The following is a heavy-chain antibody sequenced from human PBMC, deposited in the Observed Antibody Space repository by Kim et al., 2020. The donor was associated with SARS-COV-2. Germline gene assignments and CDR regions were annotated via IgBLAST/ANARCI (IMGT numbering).Heavy chain of an antibody. Sequence: GGSLRLSCAASGFTFSSYAMHWVRQAPGKGLEWVAVISYDGSNKYYADSVKGRFTISRDNSKNTLYLQMNSLRAEDTAVYYCARDVIEYSGYDWYYYYGMDVWGQGTTVTVSS. CDR3: ARDVIEYSGYDWYYYYGMDV. CDR1: GFTFSSYA. J-gene: IGHJ6*02. D-gene: IGHD5-12*01. CDR2: ISYDGSNK. V-gene: IGHV3-30-3*01.